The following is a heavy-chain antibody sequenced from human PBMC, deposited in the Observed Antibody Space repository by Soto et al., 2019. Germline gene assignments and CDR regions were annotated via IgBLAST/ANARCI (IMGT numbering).Heavy chain of an antibody. J-gene: IGHJ4*02. CDR2: ISGSGGST. Sequence: EVQLVESGGVVVQPGGSLRLSCAASGFTFSSYGMSWVRQAPGKGLEWVSGISGSGGSTYYADSVKGRFTISRDNSKNTVYLQMNSLRAEDTASYYCASYYYDSSGYYHYFDYWGQGTLVTVSS. D-gene: IGHD3-22*01. V-gene: IGHV3-23*04. CDR1: GFTFSSYG. CDR3: ASYYYDSSGYYHYFDY.